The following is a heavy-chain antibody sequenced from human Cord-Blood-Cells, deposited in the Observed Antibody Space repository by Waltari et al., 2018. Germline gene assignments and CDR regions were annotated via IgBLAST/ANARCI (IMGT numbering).Heavy chain of an antibody. D-gene: IGHD2-15*01. J-gene: IGHJ4*02. V-gene: IGHV1-69*01. CDR2: IIPIFGTA. CDR1: GGTFSSYA. CDR3: AQPRLYCSGGSGYYY. Sequence: QVQLVQAGAEVKKTGFPVKVPCKASGGTFSSYANSWVRTAPGQGLEGVGGIIPIFGTANYAQKFQGRVTMTADESTSTAYMELSSLRAEDTAVYYCAQPRLYCSGGSGYYYWGQGTLVTVSS.